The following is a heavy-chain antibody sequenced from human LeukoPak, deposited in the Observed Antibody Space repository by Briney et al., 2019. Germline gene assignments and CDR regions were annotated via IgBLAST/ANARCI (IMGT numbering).Heavy chain of an antibody. CDR3: ARDRRDGYNNYYYYYGMDV. Sequence: SVTVSCKASGYTFTSYGISWVRQAPGQGLEWMGGIIPIFGTANYAQKFQGRVTITADESTSTAYMELSSLRSEDTAVYYCARDRRDGYNNYYYYYGMDVWGQGTTVTVSS. D-gene: IGHD5-24*01. CDR1: GYTFTSYG. CDR2: IIPIFGTA. J-gene: IGHJ6*02. V-gene: IGHV1-69*13.